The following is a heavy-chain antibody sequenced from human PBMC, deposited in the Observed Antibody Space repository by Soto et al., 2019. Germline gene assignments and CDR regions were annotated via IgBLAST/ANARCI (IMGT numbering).Heavy chain of an antibody. CDR1: GLTFSSYA. Sequence: EVQLLESGGGLVQPGGSLRLSCAASGLTFSSYAMSWVRQAPGTGLEWVSAIRGSGGSTYYADSVKGRFTISRDNSKNTLYLQMNSLRAEDTAVYYCAALSLGDGVVTFDYWGQVTLVTVAS. J-gene: IGHJ4*02. CDR2: IRGSGGST. V-gene: IGHV3-23*01. D-gene: IGHD3-3*01. CDR3: AALSLGDGVVTFDY.